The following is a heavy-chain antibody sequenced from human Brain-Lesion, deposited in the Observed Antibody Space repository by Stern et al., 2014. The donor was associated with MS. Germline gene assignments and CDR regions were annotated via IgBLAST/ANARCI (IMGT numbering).Heavy chain of an antibody. J-gene: IGHJ5*02. D-gene: IGHD2-15*01. V-gene: IGHV4-39*01. CDR3: AGEEDIRYCSGGSCTGNWFDP. CDR1: GGSVSSTSYA. CDR2: IYYSGNT. Sequence: VQLVESGPGLVKPSETLSLTCTVAGGSVSSTSYAWAWIRQPPGKGLEWIGTIYYSGNTYHSPSLKSGLTISSDHSKNQFSLPLSSVTAADTAVYYCAGEEDIRYCSGGSCTGNWFDPWGQGTLVTVSS.